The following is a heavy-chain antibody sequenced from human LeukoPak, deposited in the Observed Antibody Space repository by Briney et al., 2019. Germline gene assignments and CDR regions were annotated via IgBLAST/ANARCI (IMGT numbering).Heavy chain of an antibody. CDR1: GGSISSGGYY. CDR2: IYYSGST. V-gene: IGHV4-31*03. J-gene: IGHJ3*02. D-gene: IGHD1-14*01. CDR3: ARISNRDHDALDI. Sequence: SETLSLTCTVSGGSISSGGYYWSWIRQHPGKGLEWIGYIYYSGSTYYNPSLKSRVTISVDTSKNQFSLKLSSVTAADTAVYYCARISNRDHDALDIWGQGTMVTVSS.